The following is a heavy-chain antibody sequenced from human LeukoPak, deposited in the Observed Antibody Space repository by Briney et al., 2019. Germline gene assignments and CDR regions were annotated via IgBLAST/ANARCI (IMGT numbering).Heavy chain of an antibody. CDR2: IYHSGST. V-gene: IGHV4-30-2*05. D-gene: IGHD2-15*01. CDR1: GGSISSGGYS. J-gene: IGHJ5*02. CDR3: ARVDCSGGSCYGVWFDP. Sequence: SETLSLTCAVSGGSISSGGYSWSWIRQPPGKGLEWIGYIYHSGSTYYNPSLKSRVTISVDTSKNQFSLKLSSVTAADTAVYYCARVDCSGGSCYGVWFDPWGQGTLVTVSS.